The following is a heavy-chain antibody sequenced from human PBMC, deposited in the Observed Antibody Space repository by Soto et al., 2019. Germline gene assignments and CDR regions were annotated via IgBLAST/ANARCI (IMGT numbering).Heavy chain of an antibody. CDR1: GFSVRSNY. CDR2: LYAGDRT. V-gene: IGHV3-53*01. D-gene: IGHD5-18*01. J-gene: IGHJ6*02. CDR3: ARDLGYSYGYYYYAMDV. Sequence: GGSLRLSCAVSGFSVRSNYMNWVRQAPGKGLEWVSVLYAGDRTYYADSVKGRFTISRDSPKNTLSLQMNSLRVEDTAVYYCARDLGYSYGYYYYAMDVWGQGTTVTVSS.